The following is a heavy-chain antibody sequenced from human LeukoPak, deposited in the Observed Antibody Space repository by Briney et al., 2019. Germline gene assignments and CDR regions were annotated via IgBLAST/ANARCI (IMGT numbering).Heavy chain of an antibody. V-gene: IGHV1-2*06. CDR3: ARVNYVEMATITFGY. D-gene: IGHD5-24*01. CDR2: INPNSGGT. Sequence: ASVKVSCKASGYTFTGYYMHWVRQAPGQGPEWMGRINPNSGGTNYAQKFQGRVTMTRDTSISTAYMELSRLRSDDTAVYYCARVNYVEMATITFGYWGQGTLVTVSS. CDR1: GYTFTGYY. J-gene: IGHJ4*02.